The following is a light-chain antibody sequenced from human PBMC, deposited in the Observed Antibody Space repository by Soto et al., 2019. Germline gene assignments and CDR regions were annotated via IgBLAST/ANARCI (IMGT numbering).Light chain of an antibody. CDR1: SSDVGGYNY. V-gene: IGLV2-14*01. Sequence: QSVLTQPASVSGSPGQSITISCTGTSSDVGGYNYVSWYQQHPGKATKLMIYDVSNRPSGVSNLFSGSKSGNTASLTISGLQAEDEADYYCSSYTSSSTLYYVFGTGTKVTVL. CDR2: DVS. CDR3: SSYTSSSTLYYV. J-gene: IGLJ1*01.